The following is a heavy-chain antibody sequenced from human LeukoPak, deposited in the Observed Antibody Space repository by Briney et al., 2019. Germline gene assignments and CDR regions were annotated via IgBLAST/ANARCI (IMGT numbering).Heavy chain of an antibody. CDR3: ARDGSGWYQYYFDY. Sequence: SETLSLTCTVSGGSISSYYWSWIPQPAGKGLEWIGRLYTSVSTNCNPSLKSRVTMSVDKSKNQFSLKLSSVTAADTAVYYCARDGSGWYQYYFDYWGQGTLLTVSS. CDR2: LYTSVST. J-gene: IGHJ4*02. V-gene: IGHV4-4*07. CDR1: GGSISSYY. D-gene: IGHD6-19*01.